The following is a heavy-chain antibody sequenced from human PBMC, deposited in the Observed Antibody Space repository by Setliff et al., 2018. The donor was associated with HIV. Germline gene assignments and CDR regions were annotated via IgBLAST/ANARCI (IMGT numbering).Heavy chain of an antibody. CDR2: IWYDGSNK. CDR1: GFTFSTYG. D-gene: IGHD3-3*01. V-gene: IGHV3-30*02. J-gene: IGHJ6*03. CDR3: AKEERNTIFGVVINHAMDV. Sequence: GGSLRLSCAASGFTFSTYGMHWVRQAPGKGLEWVAVIWYDGSNKYYADSVKGRFTISRDNSKNTLYLQMNSLRAEDTAVYYCAKEERNTIFGVVINHAMDVWGKGTTVTVSS.